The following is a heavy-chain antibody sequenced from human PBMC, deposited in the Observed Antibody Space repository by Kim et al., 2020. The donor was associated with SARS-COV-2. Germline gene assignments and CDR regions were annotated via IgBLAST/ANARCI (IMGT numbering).Heavy chain of an antibody. CDR2: INHSGST. D-gene: IGHD3-22*01. V-gene: IGHV4-34*01. CDR1: GGSFSGFY. Sequence: SETLSLTSAVYGGSFSGFYWSWIRQPPGKGLEWIGEINHSGSTNYNPSLKSRVTISVDTSKNQFSLKLSSWTAADTAVYYCARGDYYDRSGRYFDYWGQGTLVTVSS. J-gene: IGHJ4*03. CDR3: ARGDYYDRSGRYFDY.